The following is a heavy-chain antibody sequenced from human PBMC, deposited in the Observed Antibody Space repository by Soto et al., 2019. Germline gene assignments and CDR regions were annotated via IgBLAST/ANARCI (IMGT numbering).Heavy chain of an antibody. J-gene: IGHJ6*02. V-gene: IGHV3-30-3*01. D-gene: IGHD2-15*01. CDR3: ARAGCDGGSCYTLVGLRYGMDV. Sequence: QVQLVESGGGVVQPGRSLRLSCAASGFTFSSYVMHWVRQAPGKGLEWVAIISYDGNNKYYADSVKVRFTISRDNSKNTLYLQMTSVRAEDTAVYYCARAGCDGGSCYTLVGLRYGMDVWGQGTTVTVSS. CDR2: ISYDGNNK. CDR1: GFTFSSYV.